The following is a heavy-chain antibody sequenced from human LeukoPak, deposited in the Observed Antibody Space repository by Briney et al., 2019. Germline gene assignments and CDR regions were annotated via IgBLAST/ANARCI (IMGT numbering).Heavy chain of an antibody. V-gene: IGHV3-21*01. CDR1: GFFVSRDY. CDR3: ARVGYTSGWYRN. Sequence: GSLRLSCAASGFFVSRDYMNWVRQAPGKGLEWVSSISSSSSYIYYADSVKGRFTISRDNAKNSLYLQMNSLRAEDTAVYYCARVGYTSGWYRNWGQGTLVTVSS. D-gene: IGHD6-19*01. J-gene: IGHJ4*02. CDR2: ISSSSSYI.